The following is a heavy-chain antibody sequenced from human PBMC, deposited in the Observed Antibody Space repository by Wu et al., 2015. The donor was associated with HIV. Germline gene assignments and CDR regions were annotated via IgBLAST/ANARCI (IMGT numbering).Heavy chain of an antibody. Sequence: QVQLVQSGAEVKKPGASVKVSCKASGYSFTNYGINWVRQAPGQGLECLGWISTYNGNTNYAQKFQGRVTMTTDTSTTTAYMELRSLRSDDTAVYYCARDLYDSSGYYYFEDQFWGQGTLVIVSS. CDR2: ISTYNGNT. CDR1: GYSFTNYG. D-gene: IGHD3-22*01. V-gene: IGHV1-18*01. J-gene: IGHJ4*02. CDR3: ARDLYDSSGYYYFEDQF.